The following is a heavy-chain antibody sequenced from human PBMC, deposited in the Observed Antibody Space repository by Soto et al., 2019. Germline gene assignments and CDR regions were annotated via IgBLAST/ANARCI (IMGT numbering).Heavy chain of an antibody. CDR1: GFTFSSYD. Sequence: PGGSLRLSCAASGFTFSSYDMHWVRQATGKGLEWVSAIGTAGDTYYPGSVKGRFTISRENAKNSLYLQMNSLRAGDTAVYYCARESKSYYYDSSGYYEEHYFDYWGQGT. V-gene: IGHV3-13*04. J-gene: IGHJ4*02. D-gene: IGHD3-22*01. CDR2: IGTAGDT. CDR3: ARESKSYYYDSSGYYEEHYFDY.